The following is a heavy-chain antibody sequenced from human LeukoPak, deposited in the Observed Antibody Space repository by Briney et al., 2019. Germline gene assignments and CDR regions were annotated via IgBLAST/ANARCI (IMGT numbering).Heavy chain of an antibody. CDR2: INSDGSST. D-gene: IGHD4-23*01. Sequence: GGSLRLSCAASGFTFSDHWMAWVRQAPGKGLVWVSRINSDGSSTSYADSVKGRFTISRDNAKNTLYLQMNSLRAEDTAVYYCARDWDLDYGGNSGFDYWGQGTLVTVSS. CDR3: ARDWDLDYGGNSGFDY. J-gene: IGHJ4*02. CDR1: GFTFSDHW. V-gene: IGHV3-74*01.